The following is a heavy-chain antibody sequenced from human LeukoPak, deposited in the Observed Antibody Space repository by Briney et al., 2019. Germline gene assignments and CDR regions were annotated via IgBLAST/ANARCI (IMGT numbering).Heavy chain of an antibody. J-gene: IGHJ3*02. CDR2: IYYSGST. CDR3: ARHAASSDYGDYEDLDAFDI. Sequence: SETPSLTCTVSGGSISSSSYYWGWIRQPPGKGLEWIGSIYYSGSTYYNPSLKSRVTISVDTSKNQFSLKLSSVTAADTAVYYCARHAASSDYGDYEDLDAFDIWGQGTMVTVSS. D-gene: IGHD4-17*01. CDR1: GGSISSSSYY. V-gene: IGHV4-39*01.